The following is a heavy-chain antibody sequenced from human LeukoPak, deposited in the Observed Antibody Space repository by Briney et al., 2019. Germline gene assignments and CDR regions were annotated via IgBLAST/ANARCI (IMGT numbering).Heavy chain of an antibody. J-gene: IGHJ4*02. D-gene: IGHD6-19*01. CDR1: GGSISGYY. V-gene: IGHV4-59*08. CDR2: IYYSGDT. Sequence: PSETLSLTCTVSGGSISGYYWSWIRQPPGKGLEWIGYIYYSGDTNYNPSLKGRVTISVDTSKKQFSLKLSSVTAADTAVYYCARSRSGWYFSYWGQGTLVTVSS. CDR3: ARSRSGWYFSY.